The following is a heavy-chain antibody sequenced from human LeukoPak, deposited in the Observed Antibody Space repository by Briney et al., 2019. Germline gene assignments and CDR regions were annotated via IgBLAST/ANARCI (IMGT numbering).Heavy chain of an antibody. J-gene: IGHJ6*03. CDR1: GASFSSYY. CDR2: IFYNGNT. CDR3: ARAPRDRGYCGATSCFEYMDV. V-gene: IGHV4-59*01. D-gene: IGHD2-2*01. Sequence: PETLSLTCTVSGASFSSYYWSWLRQPPGKGLEWIAYIFYNGNTKYNPSLKSRVTISVDTSKTQFSLKVTSVTAADTAVYYCARAPRDRGYCGATSCFEYMDVWGRGTTVTISS.